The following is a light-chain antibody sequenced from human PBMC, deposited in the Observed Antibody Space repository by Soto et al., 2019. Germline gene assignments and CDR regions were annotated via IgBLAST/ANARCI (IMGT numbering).Light chain of an antibody. CDR2: WAS. Sequence: DIVMTQSPASLAVSLGERATINCKSSQIFLYSSNNRNYLAWYQQKPGQAPKLLIYWASTRESGVPDRFSGTGSGTDFTLTISSLQAEDVAVYYCQQYYISPLTFGGGTKVDIK. CDR1: QIFLYSSNNRNY. V-gene: IGKV4-1*01. J-gene: IGKJ4*01. CDR3: QQYYISPLT.